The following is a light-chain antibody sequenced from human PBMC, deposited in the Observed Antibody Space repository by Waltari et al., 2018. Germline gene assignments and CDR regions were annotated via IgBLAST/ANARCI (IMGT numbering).Light chain of an antibody. CDR1: SSDVGTYKF. V-gene: IGLV2-14*03. CDR2: DAT. Sequence: QSALTQPASVSGSPGQSITISCTGPSSDVGTYKFVSWYHQPPGKVPKLIIYDATDRPSGVSSRFSGSKSGNTASLTISGLQAEDEGDYYCNSYTTSGTVVFGGGTKLTVL. CDR3: NSYTTSGTVV. J-gene: IGLJ2*01.